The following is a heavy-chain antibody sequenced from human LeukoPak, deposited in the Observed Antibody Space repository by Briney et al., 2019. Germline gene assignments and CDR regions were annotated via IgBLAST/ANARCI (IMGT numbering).Heavy chain of an antibody. V-gene: IGHV3-23*01. J-gene: IGHJ4*02. CDR3: ARDGYNYFDF. CDR2: ISGRGTTT. D-gene: IGHD5-24*01. Sequence: GGSLRLSCAASGFIFNNYAMTWVRQAPGKGLEWVASISGRGTTTYYDDSVRGRFVVSRDNSTRRMFLHMSSLKVEDTAVYYCARDGYNYFDFWGQGTLVTVSS. CDR1: GFIFNNYA.